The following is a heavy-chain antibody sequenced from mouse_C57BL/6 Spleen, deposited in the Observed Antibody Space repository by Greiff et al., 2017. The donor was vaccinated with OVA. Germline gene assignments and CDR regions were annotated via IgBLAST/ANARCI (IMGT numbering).Heavy chain of an antibody. CDR1: GFTFSDYY. V-gene: IGHV5-16*01. D-gene: IGHD3-3*01. Sequence: EVQLVESEGGLVQPGSSMKLSCTASGFTFSDYYMAWVRQVPEKGLEWVANINYDGSSTYYLDSLKSRFIISRGNAKNILYLQMGSLKSEDTATYYCARAGTGYFDVWGTGTTVTVSS. J-gene: IGHJ1*03. CDR2: INYDGSST. CDR3: ARAGTGYFDV.